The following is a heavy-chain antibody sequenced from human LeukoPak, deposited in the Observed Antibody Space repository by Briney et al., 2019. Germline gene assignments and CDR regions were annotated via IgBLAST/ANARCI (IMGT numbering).Heavy chain of an antibody. Sequence: WGSLRLSCAASGLIVSSNYMSWVRQAPGKRLEWVSIIYSGGSTYYPDSVKGRFTISRDNSKNTLYLQMNSLRAEDTAVYYCARVIVATNTFDAFDIWGQGTMVTVSS. J-gene: IGHJ3*02. V-gene: IGHV3-53*01. CDR3: ARVIVATNTFDAFDI. CDR1: GLIVSSNY. D-gene: IGHD5-12*01. CDR2: IYSGGST.